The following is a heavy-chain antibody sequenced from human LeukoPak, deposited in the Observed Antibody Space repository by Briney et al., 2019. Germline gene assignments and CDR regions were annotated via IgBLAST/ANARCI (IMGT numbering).Heavy chain of an antibody. Sequence: GGALRLSCAASGFTFSSYGMHWGRQAPGKGLEWVAFIRYDGSNKYYADSVKGRFTISRDNSKNTLYLQMNSLRAEDTAVYYCANPSYDSLSYWGQGTLVTVSS. CDR2: IRYDGSNK. J-gene: IGHJ4*02. CDR1: GFTFSSYG. V-gene: IGHV3-30*02. CDR3: ANPSYDSLSY. D-gene: IGHD3-22*01.